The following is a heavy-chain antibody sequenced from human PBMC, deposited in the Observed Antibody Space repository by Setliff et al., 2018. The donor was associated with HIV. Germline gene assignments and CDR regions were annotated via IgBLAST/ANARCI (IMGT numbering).Heavy chain of an antibody. CDR3: ASSRGRYYGSVRAFDI. CDR2: IYYSGNT. J-gene: IGHJ3*02. D-gene: IGHD3-10*01. Sequence: LSLTCTVSGGSISSYYWSWVRQPPGKGLEWIGHIYYSGNTHYNPSLKSRVTMSVDTSKNQFSLKLSSVTAADTAVYYCASSRGRYYGSVRAFDIWGQGTMVTVSS. V-gene: IGHV4-59*08. CDR1: GGSISSYY.